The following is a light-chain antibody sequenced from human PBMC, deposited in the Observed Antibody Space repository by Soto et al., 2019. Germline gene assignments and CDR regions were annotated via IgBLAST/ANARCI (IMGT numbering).Light chain of an antibody. J-gene: IGKJ5*01. CDR1: QSVSSN. Sequence: EIVMTQYTATLSVSPGERSTLSCISSQSVSSNLAWYQQKPGQAPRLLIYGASTRATGIPARFSGSGSGTEFTLTISSLQSEDFAVYYCQQYNNWPPITFGQGTRLEIK. CDR2: GAS. CDR3: QQYNNWPPIT. V-gene: IGKV3D-15*01.